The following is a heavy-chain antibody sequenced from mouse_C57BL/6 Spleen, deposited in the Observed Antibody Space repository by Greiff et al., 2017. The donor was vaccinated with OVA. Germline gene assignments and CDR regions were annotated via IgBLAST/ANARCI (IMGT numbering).Heavy chain of an antibody. V-gene: IGHV1-69*01. CDR2: IDPSDSYT. CDR3: ARGYGNYSLAD. D-gene: IGHD2-10*02. J-gene: IGHJ3*01. CDR1: GYTFTSYW. Sequence: QVQLQQSGAELVMPGASVKLSCKASGYTFTSYWMHWVKQRPGQGLEWIGEIDPSDSYTNYNHKFKGKSTLTVDKSSSTPYMQLSSLTSEDAEVYYCARGYGNYSLADWGKGTLVTVSA.